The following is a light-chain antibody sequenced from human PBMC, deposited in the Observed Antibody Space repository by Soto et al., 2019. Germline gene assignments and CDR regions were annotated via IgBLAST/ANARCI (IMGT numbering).Light chain of an antibody. CDR3: QQYGSSGT. CDR1: QSVSNNY. J-gene: IGKJ1*01. CDR2: GAS. Sequence: EIVLTQSPCTLSLSPGERATLSCRASQSVSNNYLAWYQQKPGQAPRLLTYGASNRATGIPDRFSGSGSGTDFTLTISRLEPEDFAVYYCQQYGSSGTFGQGTKVDIK. V-gene: IGKV3-20*01.